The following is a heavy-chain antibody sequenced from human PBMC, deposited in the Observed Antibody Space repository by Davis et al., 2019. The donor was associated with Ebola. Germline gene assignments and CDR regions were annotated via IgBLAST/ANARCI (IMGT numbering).Heavy chain of an antibody. CDR2: INPSGGRT. V-gene: IGHV1-46*01. CDR3: ARVGSESGVDY. CDR1: GYTFTSYY. J-gene: IGHJ4*02. Sequence: AASVQVSCKASGYTFTSYYMHWVRHAPGQGLEWMGIINPSGGRTSYAQKFQGRVTMTRDTSTSTVYMELSSLRSEDTAVYYCARVGSESGVDYWGQGTLVTVSS. D-gene: IGHD6-25*01.